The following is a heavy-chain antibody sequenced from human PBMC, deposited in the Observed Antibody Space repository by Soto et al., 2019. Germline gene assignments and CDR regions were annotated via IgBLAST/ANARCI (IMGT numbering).Heavy chain of an antibody. CDR3: AMGRFSSSPGLFDY. J-gene: IGHJ4*02. CDR1: GFTFSSYG. V-gene: IGHV3-30*03. D-gene: IGHD6-6*01. CDR2: ISYDGSNK. Sequence: QVQLVESGGGVVQPGRSLRLSCAASGFTFSSYGMHWVRQAPGKGLEWVAVISYDGSNKYYADSVKGRFTISRDNXXNTRYLQMNSLRAEDTAVYYCAMGRFSSSPGLFDYWGQGTLVTVSS.